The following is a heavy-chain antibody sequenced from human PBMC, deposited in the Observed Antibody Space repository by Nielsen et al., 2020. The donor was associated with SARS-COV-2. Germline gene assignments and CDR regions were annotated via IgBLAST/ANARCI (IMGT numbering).Heavy chain of an antibody. CDR2: IWYDGSNK. Sequence: GESLKISCAASGFTFSSYGMHWVRQAPGKGLEWVAVIWYDGSNKYYADSVKGRFTISRDNSKNTLYLQMKSLRAEDTAVYYCARDPLGPFDYWGQGTLVTVSS. CDR3: ARDPLGPFDY. D-gene: IGHD7-27*01. J-gene: IGHJ4*02. V-gene: IGHV3-33*01. CDR1: GFTFSSYG.